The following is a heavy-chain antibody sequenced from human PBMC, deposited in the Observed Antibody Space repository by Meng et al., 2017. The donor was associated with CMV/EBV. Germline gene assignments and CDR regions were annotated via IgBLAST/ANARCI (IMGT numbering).Heavy chain of an antibody. D-gene: IGHD3-9*01. J-gene: IGHJ4*02. CDR2: ISSSGSTI. V-gene: IGHV3-11*04. CDR1: GFTFSDYY. Sequence: GESLKISCAASGFTFSDYYMSWIRQAPGKGLEWVSYISSSGSTIYYADSVKGRFTISRDNAKNSLYLQMNSLRAEDTAVYYCARQYYDILTGYYNVIGVFDYWGQGTLVTVSS. CDR3: ARQYYDILTGYYNVIGVFDY.